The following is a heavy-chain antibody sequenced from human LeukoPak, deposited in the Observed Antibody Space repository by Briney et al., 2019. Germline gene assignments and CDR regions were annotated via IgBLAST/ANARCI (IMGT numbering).Heavy chain of an antibody. V-gene: IGHV5-51*01. CDR2: VYPGDSDT. J-gene: IGHJ4*02. CDR1: GYRFTSYW. Sequence: GESLKISCKASGYRFTSYWIGWVGQMPGKGLEWMGLVYPGDSDTRYSPSFQGQVTISADKSITTAYLEWSSLKASDTAMYYCANLLNYWGQGTLVTVSS. D-gene: IGHD2-15*01. CDR3: ANLLNY.